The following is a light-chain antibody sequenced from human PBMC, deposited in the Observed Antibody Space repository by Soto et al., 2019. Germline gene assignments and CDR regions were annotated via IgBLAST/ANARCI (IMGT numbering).Light chain of an antibody. V-gene: IGKV1-16*02. J-gene: IGKJ4*01. Sequence: DIQMTQSPSLLSASVGDRVTLTCRSGQDIRNYLAWFRQKRGTAPESLLYYVSTLHSGVPSKFSGTGSATEFPLTIPSLQPEDFATYFWQQYYTYPTFGGGTRVDI. CDR1: QDIRNY. CDR3: QQYYTYPT. CDR2: YVS.